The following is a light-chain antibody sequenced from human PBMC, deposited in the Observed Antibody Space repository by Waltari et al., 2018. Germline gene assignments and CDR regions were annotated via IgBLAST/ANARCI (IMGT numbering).Light chain of an antibody. CDR3: QQGNSFPPT. Sequence: DIQMTQSPSSVSASVGDRAIITCRASQGISNWLAWYQQKPGKAPKLLIYAASILQTGVPSRFSGSGSGTDFTLTISNLQPEDFATYFCQQGNSFPPTFGQGTKVEVK. CDR2: AAS. J-gene: IGKJ1*01. V-gene: IGKV1-12*01. CDR1: QGISNW.